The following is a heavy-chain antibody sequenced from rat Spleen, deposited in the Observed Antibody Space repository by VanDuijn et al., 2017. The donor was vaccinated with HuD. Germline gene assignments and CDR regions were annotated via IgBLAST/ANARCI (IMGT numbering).Heavy chain of an antibody. CDR3: ARCDYYDGYYPCVMDA. V-gene: IGHV3-1*01. J-gene: IGHJ4*01. D-gene: IGHD1-12*03. CDR1: GYSITSNY. CDR2: ISYSGST. Sequence: EVQLQESGPGLVKPSQSLSLTCSVTGYSITSNYWGWIRKFPGNKMEWMGYISYSGSTSYNPSLKSRISITRDTSKNQFFLQLNSVTTEDTATYYCARCDYYDGYYPCVMDAWGQGASVTVSS.